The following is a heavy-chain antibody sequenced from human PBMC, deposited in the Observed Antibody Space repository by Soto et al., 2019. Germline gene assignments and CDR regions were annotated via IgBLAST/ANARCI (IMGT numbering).Heavy chain of an antibody. D-gene: IGHD4-17*01. CDR2: ISAYNGNT. Sequence: EASVKVSCKASGYTFTSYCICWVRQAPGQGLEWMGWISAYNGNTNYAQKLQGRVTMTTDTSTSTAYMELRSLRSDDTAVYYCARDLHGDPYYWGQGTLVTVSS. V-gene: IGHV1-18*01. J-gene: IGHJ4*02. CDR3: ARDLHGDPYY. CDR1: GYTFTSYC.